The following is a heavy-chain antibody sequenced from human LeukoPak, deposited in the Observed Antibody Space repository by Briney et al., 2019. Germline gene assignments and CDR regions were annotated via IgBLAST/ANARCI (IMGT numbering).Heavy chain of an antibody. D-gene: IGHD6-13*01. CDR2: IKQDGSEK. CDR1: GFTFSSYW. CDR3: ARMGIAAAGYFDY. J-gene: IGHJ4*02. Sequence: GGSLRLSCAASGFTFSSYWMSWVRQAPGKGLEWVANIKQDGSEKYYVDSVKGRFTISRDNAKNSLYLQMNSLGAEDTAVYYCARMGIAAAGYFDYWGQGTLVTVSS. V-gene: IGHV3-7*01.